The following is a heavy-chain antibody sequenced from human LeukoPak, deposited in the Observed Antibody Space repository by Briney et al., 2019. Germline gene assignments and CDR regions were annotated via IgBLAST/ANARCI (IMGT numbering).Heavy chain of an antibody. CDR3: ARDLNPYYYDASRIHY. CDR2: LSSSRSYI. D-gene: IGHD3-22*01. Sequence: PGGSLRLSCAASGFTFSSYSMNWVRQAPGKGLEWVSSLSSSRSYIYYADSVRGRFTISRDNAKHSLYLQMNSLRAADTAVYYCARDLNPYYYDASRIHYWGQGTLVTVSS. CDR1: GFTFSSYS. V-gene: IGHV3-21*01. J-gene: IGHJ4*02.